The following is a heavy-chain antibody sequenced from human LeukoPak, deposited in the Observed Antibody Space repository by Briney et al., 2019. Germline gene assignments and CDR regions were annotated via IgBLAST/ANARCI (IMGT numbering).Heavy chain of an antibody. CDR1: GYTFTSYD. Sequence: GASVKVSCKASGYTFTSYDINWVRQATGQGLEWMGWMNPNSGNTGYAQKFQGRVTMTEDTSTDTAYMELSSLRSEDTAVYYCATGGSVVWLQIDYWGQGTLVTVSS. CDR2: MNPNSGNT. J-gene: IGHJ4*02. CDR3: ATGGSVVWLQIDY. V-gene: IGHV1-8*01. D-gene: IGHD2-2*01.